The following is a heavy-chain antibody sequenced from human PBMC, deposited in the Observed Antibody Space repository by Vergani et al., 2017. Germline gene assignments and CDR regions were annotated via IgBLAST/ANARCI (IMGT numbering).Heavy chain of an antibody. CDR2: INPNSGGT. Sequence: QVQLVQSGAEVKKPGASVKVSCKASGYTFTGYYMHWVRQAPGQGLEWMGWINPNSGGTNYAQKFQGRVTMTRDTSISTAYMELSRLRSDDTAVYNCARISPLRLRGVNWFDPWGQGTLVTVSS. CDR3: ARISPLRLRGVNWFDP. D-gene: IGHD3-10*01. CDR1: GYTFTGYY. J-gene: IGHJ5*02. V-gene: IGHV1-2*02.